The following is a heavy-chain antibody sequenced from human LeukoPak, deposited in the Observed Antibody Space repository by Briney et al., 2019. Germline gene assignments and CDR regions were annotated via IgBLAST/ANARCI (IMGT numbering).Heavy chain of an antibody. CDR2: ISGSRTYI. CDR3: ARDIDYYYYMDV. D-gene: IGHD2-15*01. V-gene: IGHV3-21*01. CDR1: GFTFSTYN. Sequence: GGSLRLSCAASGFTFSTYNMNWVRQAPGKGLEWVSSISGSRTYIYYADSVKGRFTISRDNAKNSLYLQMNSLRAEDTAVYYCARDIDYYYYMDVWGKGTTVIISS. J-gene: IGHJ6*03.